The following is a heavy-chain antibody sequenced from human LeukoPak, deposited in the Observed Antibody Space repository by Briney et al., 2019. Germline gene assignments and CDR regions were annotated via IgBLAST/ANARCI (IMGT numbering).Heavy chain of an antibody. V-gene: IGHV3-30*18. CDR2: ISYDGSNK. CDR1: GFTFSSYG. Sequence: PGGSLRLSCAASGFTFSSYGMHCVRQAPGKGLEWVAVISYDGSNKYYADSVKGRFTISRDNSKNTLYLQMNSLRAEDTAVYYCAKGRGIAVAVIDYWGQGTLVTVSS. D-gene: IGHD6-19*01. J-gene: IGHJ4*02. CDR3: AKGRGIAVAVIDY.